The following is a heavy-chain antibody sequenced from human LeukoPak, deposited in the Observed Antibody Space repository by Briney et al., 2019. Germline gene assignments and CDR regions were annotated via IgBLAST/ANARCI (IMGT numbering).Heavy chain of an antibody. V-gene: IGHV1-18*04. CDR1: GYTFTSYG. J-gene: IGHJ3*02. Sequence: ASVKVSCKASGYTFTSYGISWVRQAPGQGLEWMGWISAYNGDTNYAQKLQGRVTMTTDTSTSTAYMELRRLRSDDTAVYYCAREQVDIVVVVAAYSSHLDAFDIWGQGTMVTVSS. CDR3: AREQVDIVVVVAAYSSHLDAFDI. CDR2: ISAYNGDT. D-gene: IGHD2-15*01.